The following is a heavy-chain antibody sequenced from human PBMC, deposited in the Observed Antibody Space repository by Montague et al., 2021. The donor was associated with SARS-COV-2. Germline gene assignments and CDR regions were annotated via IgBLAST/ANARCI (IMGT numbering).Heavy chain of an antibody. J-gene: IGHJ4*02. CDR3: ARGIRRTWIQLWVRSGFDY. CDR1: GFPLNTPEVA. CDR2: IYYSGST. Sequence: VKPTQTLTLTCTFSGFPLNTPEVAVGWIRQPPGKGLEWIGSIYYSGSTYYNPSLKSRVTISVDTSKNQFSLKLSSVTAADTAVYYCARGIRRTWIQLWVRSGFDYWGQGTLVTVSS. V-gene: IGHV4-39*07. D-gene: IGHD5-18*01.